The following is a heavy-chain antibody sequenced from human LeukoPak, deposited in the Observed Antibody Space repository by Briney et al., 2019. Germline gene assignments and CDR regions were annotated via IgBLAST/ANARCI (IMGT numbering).Heavy chain of an antibody. Sequence: SETLSLTCTVSGGSISSGGYYWSWIRQHPGKGLEWIGYIYYSGSTYYNPSLKSRVTISVDTSKNQFSLKLSSVTAADTAVYYCARSYCSSTSCSQYYYYYMDVWGKGTTVTVSS. D-gene: IGHD2-2*01. CDR1: GGSISSGGYY. V-gene: IGHV4-31*03. J-gene: IGHJ6*03. CDR3: ARSYCSSTSCSQYYYYYMDV. CDR2: IYYSGST.